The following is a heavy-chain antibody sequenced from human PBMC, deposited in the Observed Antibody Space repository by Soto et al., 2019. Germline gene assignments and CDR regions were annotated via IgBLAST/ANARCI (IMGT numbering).Heavy chain of an antibody. CDR2: IYWDDDK. Sequence: SGPTLVNPTQTLTLPCTFSGLSLTSNDVGVGWIRQPPGKALVWLALIYWDDDKRYSPSLKSRLTMTKDTSKNQVVLRMTNMDPVDTATHYCAHSRYSRSSFDYWGQGTLVTVSS. J-gene: IGHJ4*02. CDR3: AHSRYSRSSFDY. V-gene: IGHV2-5*02. CDR1: GLSLTSNDVG. D-gene: IGHD6-6*01.